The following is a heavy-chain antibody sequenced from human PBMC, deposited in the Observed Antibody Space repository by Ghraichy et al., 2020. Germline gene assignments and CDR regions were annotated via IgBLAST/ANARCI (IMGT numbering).Heavy chain of an antibody. CDR3: SGFSRGGNFDY. J-gene: IGHJ4*02. CDR1: GGSISSYY. V-gene: IGHV4-59*01. CDR2: IYNSGST. Sequence: SETLSLTCNVSGGSISSYYWSWIRQPPGKGLEWIGYIYNSGSTNYNPSFKSRVTISIETTKNQSPFKLNSMTAADTAVYYCSGFSRGGNFDYWGQGTLVTVSS. D-gene: IGHD3-10*01.